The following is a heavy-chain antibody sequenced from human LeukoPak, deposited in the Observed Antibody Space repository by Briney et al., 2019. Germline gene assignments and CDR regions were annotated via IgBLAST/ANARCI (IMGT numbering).Heavy chain of an antibody. Sequence: GGSLRLSCAASGFTFTSAWMNWVRQAPGKGLEWVGHIKSKTDGGTTDYAAPVKGRFTISRDDSKNTLYLQMNSLKTEDTAVYYCTTLSYIVVKEFDPWGQGTLVTVSS. CDR2: IKSKTDGGTT. CDR3: TTLSYIVVKEFDP. D-gene: IGHD5-12*01. J-gene: IGHJ5*02. CDR1: GFTFTSAW. V-gene: IGHV3-15*01.